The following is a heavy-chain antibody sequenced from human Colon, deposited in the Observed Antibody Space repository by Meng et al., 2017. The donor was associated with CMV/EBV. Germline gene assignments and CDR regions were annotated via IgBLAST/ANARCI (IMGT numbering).Heavy chain of an antibody. CDR1: GFTSTGHY. J-gene: IGHJ4*02. CDR2: IDANSGGT. Sequence: QVQRVQSGAEVQGPGASVKVSCKASGFTSTGHYMHWVRQAPGQGLEWMGWIDANSGGTNYAQKFQGRLTMTRDTSISTVYMELNRLRSDDTAVYFCARDGIRGVFFFDYWGQGTLVTVSS. V-gene: IGHV1-2*02. D-gene: IGHD1-14*01. CDR3: ARDGIRGVFFFDY.